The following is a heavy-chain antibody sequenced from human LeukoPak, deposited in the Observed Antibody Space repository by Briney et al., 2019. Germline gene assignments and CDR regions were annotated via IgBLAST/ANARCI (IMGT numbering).Heavy chain of an antibody. V-gene: IGHV1-46*01. D-gene: IGHD6-13*01. CDR3: ARALIEQQLLGGAFDI. J-gene: IGHJ3*02. CDR2: INPSGGST. Sequence: GASVKVSCKAPGYTFTSYYMHWVRQAPGQGLEWMGIINPSGGSTSYAQKFQGRVTMTRDMSTSTVYMELSSLRSEDTAVYYCARALIEQQLLGGAFDIWGQGTMVTVSS. CDR1: GYTFTSYY.